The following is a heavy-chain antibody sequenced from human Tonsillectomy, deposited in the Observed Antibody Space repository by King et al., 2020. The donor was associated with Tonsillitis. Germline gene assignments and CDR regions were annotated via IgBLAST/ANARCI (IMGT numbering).Heavy chain of an antibody. Sequence: QLVESGGGLVQPWGSLRLSCAASGFTFSSEGMSWVLQAPGKGLDWVSAIRTGGGDTFYADSVRGRFTFSRDNSKNTLYLQMNSLRAEDTAVYYCAKDRQGSWNDGFDYWGQGTLVTVSS. CDR2: IRTGGGDT. D-gene: IGHD1-1*01. J-gene: IGHJ4*02. V-gene: IGHV3-23*04. CDR1: GFTFSSEG. CDR3: AKDRQGSWNDGFDY.